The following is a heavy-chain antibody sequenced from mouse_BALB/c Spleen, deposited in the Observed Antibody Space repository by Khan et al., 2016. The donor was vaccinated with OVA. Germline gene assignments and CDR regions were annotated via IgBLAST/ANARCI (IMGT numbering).Heavy chain of an antibody. CDR1: GYIFTTYW. Sequence: QVQLKESGAELVRPGASVKLSCKTSGYIFTTYWIHWVKQRSGQGLEWIARIYPGTGNIYYSANFKGKATLTADNSSSTAYMQFSSLKSEDSAVYSCAREEALYYFDYWGQGTTLTVSS. CDR2: IYPGTGNI. D-gene: IGHD3-2*02. J-gene: IGHJ2*01. CDR3: AREEALYYFDY. V-gene: IGHV1-76*01.